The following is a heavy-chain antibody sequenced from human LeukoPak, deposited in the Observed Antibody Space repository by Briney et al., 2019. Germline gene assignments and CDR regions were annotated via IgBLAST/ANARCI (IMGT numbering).Heavy chain of an antibody. Sequence: PGGSLRLSCAASGFTFSSYGMHWVRQAPGKGLEWVAVISYDGSNKYYADSVKGRFTISRDNSKNTLYLQMNSLRAEDTAVYYCARDLITMIAHDAFDIWGQGTMVTVSS. D-gene: IGHD3-22*01. CDR2: ISYDGSNK. CDR1: GFTFSSYG. V-gene: IGHV3-30*03. CDR3: ARDLITMIAHDAFDI. J-gene: IGHJ3*02.